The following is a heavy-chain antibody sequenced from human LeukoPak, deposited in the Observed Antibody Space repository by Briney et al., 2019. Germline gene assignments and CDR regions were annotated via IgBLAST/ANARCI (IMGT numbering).Heavy chain of an antibody. Sequence: PSETLSLTCTVSGGSISSSSYYWGWIRQPPGNGLEWIGSIYYSGSTYYNPSLKSRVTISVDTSKNQFSLKLSSVTAADTAVYYCARHGGGHWLVLWFDPWGQGTLVTVSS. D-gene: IGHD6-19*01. CDR3: ARHGGGHWLVLWFDP. V-gene: IGHV4-39*01. CDR2: IYYSGST. CDR1: GGSISSSSYY. J-gene: IGHJ5*02.